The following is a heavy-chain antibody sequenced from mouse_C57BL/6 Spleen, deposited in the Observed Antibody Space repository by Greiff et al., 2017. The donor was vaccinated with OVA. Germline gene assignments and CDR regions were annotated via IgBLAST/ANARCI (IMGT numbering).Heavy chain of an antibody. Sequence: VQLQQSGADLAKPGASVKLSCKASGYTFTSYWMHWVKQRPGQGLEWIGYINPSSGYTKYNQKFKDKATLTADKSSSTAYMQLSSLTYEDSAVYYCARGGDGNYDYFDYWGQGTTLTVSS. CDR2: INPSSGYT. D-gene: IGHD2-1*01. V-gene: IGHV1-7*01. J-gene: IGHJ2*01. CDR3: ARGGDGNYDYFDY. CDR1: GYTFTSYW.